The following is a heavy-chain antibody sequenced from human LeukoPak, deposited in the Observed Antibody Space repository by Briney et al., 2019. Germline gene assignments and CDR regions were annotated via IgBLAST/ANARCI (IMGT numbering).Heavy chain of an antibody. Sequence: PGGSLRLSCAASEFTFSSYWMHWVRQAPGEGLVWVSYINSDGSSTSYADYVKGRFTISRDNARNTRYLQMNSLRVEDTAVYYCARDGSLPYYWGQGTLVTVSS. CDR3: ARDGSLPYY. V-gene: IGHV3-74*01. CDR1: EFTFSSYW. J-gene: IGHJ4*02. CDR2: INSDGSST.